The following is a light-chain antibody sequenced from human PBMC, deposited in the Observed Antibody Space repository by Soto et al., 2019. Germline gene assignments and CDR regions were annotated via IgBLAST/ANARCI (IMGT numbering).Light chain of an antibody. CDR2: GSS. CDR1: QSVNSNY. V-gene: IGKV3-20*01. Sequence: EIVLTQSPGTLSLSPGGRATVSCSSSQSVNSNYLVWYQQNPGQAPRLLIYGSSIRATGIPDRFSGSGSGTDFTLTISRLEPEDFAVYYCQQYAGSLSWTFGQGTKVDIK. J-gene: IGKJ1*01. CDR3: QQYAGSLSWT.